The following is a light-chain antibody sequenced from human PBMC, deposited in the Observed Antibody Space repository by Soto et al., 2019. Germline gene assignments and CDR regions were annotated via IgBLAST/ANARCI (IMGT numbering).Light chain of an antibody. V-gene: IGKV2-28*01. J-gene: IGKJ1*01. Sequence: EIVMTQSPLSLPVTPGEPASISCRSSQTLLHSNGYNYLDWYLQKPGQSPQLLIYLGSNRASGVPDRFSGSGSGTGFTLKISRVEADDVGVYYCMQSLQTPWTFGQGTKVDIK. CDR2: LGS. CDR1: QTLLHSNGYNY. CDR3: MQSLQTPWT.